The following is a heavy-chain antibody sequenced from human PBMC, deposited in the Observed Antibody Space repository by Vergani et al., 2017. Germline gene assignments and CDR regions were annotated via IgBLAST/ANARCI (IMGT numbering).Heavy chain of an antibody. V-gene: IGHV4-59*02. CDR2: LSTTGGA. J-gene: IGHJ5*02. Sequence: QAQLQESGPGLVKPSETLSLTCHVFGVSVTDYNCNWIRQAPGKGLEWIGSLSTTGGATPASHNPSLKSRVSISVDTSKGQFSLRLTSVTAADSAIYYCAGDTHSWQRADLWGQGLLVSVSS. D-gene: IGHD6-13*01. CDR1: GVSVTDYN. CDR3: AGDTHSWQRADL.